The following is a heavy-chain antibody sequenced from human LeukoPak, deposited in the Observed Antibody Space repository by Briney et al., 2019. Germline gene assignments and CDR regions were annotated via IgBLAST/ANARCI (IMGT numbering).Heavy chain of an antibody. D-gene: IGHD1-26*01. CDR1: GFSLSGHW. CDR2: IKAGGSEK. Sequence: GGSLRLSCATSGFSLSGHWMNWVRQPPGKGLEWVANIKAGGSEKYYVDSVRGRFTISRDDAKRTVDLQMDNLRTEDTAVYYCAYRNNFEYWGQGTLVTVSS. CDR3: AYRNNFEY. V-gene: IGHV3-7*05. J-gene: IGHJ4*02.